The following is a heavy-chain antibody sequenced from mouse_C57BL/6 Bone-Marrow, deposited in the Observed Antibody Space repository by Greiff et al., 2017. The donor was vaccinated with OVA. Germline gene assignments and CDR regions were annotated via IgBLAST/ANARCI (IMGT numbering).Heavy chain of an antibody. CDR3: AMPLLLWFDY. D-gene: IGHD1-1*02. Sequence: QVHVKQPGAELVKPGASVKVSCKASGYTFTSYWMHWVKQRPGQGLEWIGRIHPSDSDTNYNQKFKGKATLTVDKSSSTAYMQLSSLTSEDSAVCYCAMPLLLWFDYWGQGTTLTVSS. CDR1: GYTFTSYW. CDR2: IHPSDSDT. V-gene: IGHV1-74*01. J-gene: IGHJ2*01.